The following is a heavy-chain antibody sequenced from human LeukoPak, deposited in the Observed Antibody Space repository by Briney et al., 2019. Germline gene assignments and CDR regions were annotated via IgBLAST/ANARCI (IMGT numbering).Heavy chain of an antibody. CDR2: IYYSGST. Sequence: SETLSLTCTVSGGSIGSANYYWSWIRQPPGKGLEWLGHIYYSGSTYYNPSLKSRVAMSLDMSKNQFSLKLSSVTAADTAVYYCARDASVNIFSYYGLDVWGQGTTVIVSS. CDR3: ARDASVNIFSYYGLDV. J-gene: IGHJ6*02. D-gene: IGHD4-17*01. V-gene: IGHV4-30-4*01. CDR1: GGSIGSANYY.